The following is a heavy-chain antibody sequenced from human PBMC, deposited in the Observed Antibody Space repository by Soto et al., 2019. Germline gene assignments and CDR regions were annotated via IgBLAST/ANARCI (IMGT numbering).Heavy chain of an antibody. J-gene: IGHJ6*02. D-gene: IGHD4-17*01. CDR2: IDPSDSYT. Sequence: PGESLKISRKGSGYSFTSYWISWVRQMPGKGLEWMGRIDPSDSYTNYSPSFQGHVTISADKSISTAYLQWSSLKASDTAMYYCAVATVTIRSYYYGMDVWGQGTTVTVSS. CDR3: AVATVTIRSYYYGMDV. CDR1: GYSFTSYW. V-gene: IGHV5-10-1*01.